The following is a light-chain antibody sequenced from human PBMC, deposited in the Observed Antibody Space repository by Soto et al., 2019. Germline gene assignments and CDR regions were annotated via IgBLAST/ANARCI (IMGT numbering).Light chain of an antibody. J-gene: IGKJ1*01. V-gene: IGKV3-15*01. CDR3: QQYDIWPPT. Sequence: DIVMTQSPATLSLSPCASSTLSCRASQRVSRSLAWDRQKPGQAPRLLIYTASTRVTGIPARFTGSGSGTEFILTISSLQSEDFAVYYCQQYDIWPPTFGQGTKV. CDR2: TAS. CDR1: QRVSRS.